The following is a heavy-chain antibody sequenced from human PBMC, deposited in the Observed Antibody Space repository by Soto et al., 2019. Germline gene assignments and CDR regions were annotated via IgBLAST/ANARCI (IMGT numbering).Heavy chain of an antibody. V-gene: IGHV3-53*04. Sequence: EVQLVESGGGLVQPGGSLRLSCAASGFTVSSNYMSWVRQAPGKGLEWVSVIYSGGSTYYAGSVKGRFTISRHNSKNTLYLQMNSLRAEDTDVYYCAREGYCSGGSCYNDFDIWGQGTMVTVSS. CDR1: GFTVSSNY. J-gene: IGHJ3*02. CDR2: IYSGGST. CDR3: AREGYCSGGSCYNDFDI. D-gene: IGHD2-15*01.